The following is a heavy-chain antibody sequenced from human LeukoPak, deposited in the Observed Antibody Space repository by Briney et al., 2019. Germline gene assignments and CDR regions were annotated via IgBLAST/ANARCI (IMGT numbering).Heavy chain of an antibody. CDR2: ISWSSGYI. Sequence: GRSLRLSCAASGFTFDAYAMHWVRQAPGKGLEWLSIISWSSGYIDYADSVKGRFTISRDNAKNSLFLQMDSLGTEDTAFYYCAKVRGTYSSGYYFDSWGQGTLVTVSS. D-gene: IGHD6-19*01. J-gene: IGHJ4*02. CDR1: GFTFDAYA. V-gene: IGHV3-9*01. CDR3: AKVRGTYSSGYYFDS.